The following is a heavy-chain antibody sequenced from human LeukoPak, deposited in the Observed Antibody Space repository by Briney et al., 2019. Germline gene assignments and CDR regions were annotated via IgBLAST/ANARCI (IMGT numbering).Heavy chain of an antibody. J-gene: IGHJ5*02. CDR2: IKQDGSEK. V-gene: IGHV3-7*01. CDR1: GFTFSSYW. CDR3: ARARSRWFGEILA. D-gene: IGHD3-10*01. Sequence: GGSLRLSCAASGFTFSSYWMSWVRQAPGKGLEWVANIKQDGSEKYYVDSVKGRFTISRDNAKNSLYLQMNSLRAEDTAVYYCARARSRWFGEILAWGQGTLVTVSS.